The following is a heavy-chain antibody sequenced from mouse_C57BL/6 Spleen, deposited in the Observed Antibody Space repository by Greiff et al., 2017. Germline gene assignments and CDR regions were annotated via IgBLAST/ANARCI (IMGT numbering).Heavy chain of an antibody. CDR2: IDPETGGT. Sequence: QVQLQQSGAELVRPGASVTLSCKASGYTFTDYEMHWVKQTPVHGLEWIGAIDPETGGTAYNQKFKGKAILTADKSSSTAYMELRSLTSEVSAVYYCTRFTTVVATPFAYWGQGTLVTVSA. V-gene: IGHV1-15*01. CDR1: GYTFTDYE. D-gene: IGHD1-1*01. CDR3: TRFTTVVATPFAY. J-gene: IGHJ3*01.